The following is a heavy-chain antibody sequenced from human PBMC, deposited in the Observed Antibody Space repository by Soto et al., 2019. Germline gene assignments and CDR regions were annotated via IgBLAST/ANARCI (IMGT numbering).Heavy chain of an antibody. CDR3: ARVPGSYLIDY. CDR1: GGTFSSYA. CDR2: ISAYNGDT. D-gene: IGHD1-26*01. Sequence: ASVKVSCTAPGGTFSSYAISWVRQAPGQGLEWMGWISAYNGDTKYAQKFQGRVTMTTDTSTSTAYMELRSLRADDMAVYYCARVPGSYLIDYWGQGTLVTVSS. V-gene: IGHV1-18*03. J-gene: IGHJ4*02.